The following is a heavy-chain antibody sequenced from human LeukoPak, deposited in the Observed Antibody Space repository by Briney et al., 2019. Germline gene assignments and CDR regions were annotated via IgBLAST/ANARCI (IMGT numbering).Heavy chain of an antibody. CDR2: IYYSGST. Sequence: PSETLSLTCTVSGGSISSGGYYWSWIRQHPGKGRDWIGYIYYSGSTYYNPSLKSRVTISVDTSKNQFSLKLSSVTAADTAVYYCARDSGESPYCGGDCYPYWGQGTLVTVSS. CDR1: GGSISSGGYY. V-gene: IGHV4-31*03. CDR3: ARDSGESPYCGGDCYPY. D-gene: IGHD2-21*02. J-gene: IGHJ4*02.